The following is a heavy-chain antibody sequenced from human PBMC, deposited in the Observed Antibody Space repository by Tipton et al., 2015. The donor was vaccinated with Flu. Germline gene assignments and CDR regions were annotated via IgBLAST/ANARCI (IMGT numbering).Heavy chain of an antibody. Sequence: AVSGFSFSSYWMHWIRQDARKGLMWVSRISSDGTSIKYADSVQGRFIISRDNAKKTVYLQMNGLRVDDSAVYYCVRRGDVAEYFQQWGQGTLVTVSS. V-gene: IGHV3-74*03. CDR1: GFSFSSYW. J-gene: IGHJ1*01. D-gene: IGHD2-21*01. CDR2: ISSDGTSI. CDR3: VRRGDVAEYFQQ.